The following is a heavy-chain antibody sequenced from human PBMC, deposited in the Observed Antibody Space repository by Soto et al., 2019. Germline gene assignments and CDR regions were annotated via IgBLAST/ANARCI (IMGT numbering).Heavy chain of an antibody. Sequence: GASVKVSCKASGFTFTSSAVQWVRQARGQSLEWIGWIVVGSGNTNYAQKFQERVTITRDMSTSTAYMELSSLRSEDTAVYYCAAHPSYGGNPSYYYYGMDVWGQGTTVTVSS. V-gene: IGHV1-58*01. J-gene: IGHJ6*02. CDR1: GFTFTSSA. D-gene: IGHD4-17*01. CDR2: IVVGSGNT. CDR3: AAHPSYGGNPSYYYYGMDV.